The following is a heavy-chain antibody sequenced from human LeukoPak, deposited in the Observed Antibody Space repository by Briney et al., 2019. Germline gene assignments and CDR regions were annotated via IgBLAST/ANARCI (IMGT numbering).Heavy chain of an antibody. CDR3: ARERNYYDSSGYDFDY. D-gene: IGHD3-22*01. CDR2: ISAYNGNT. V-gene: IGHV1-18*01. CDR1: GYTFTSYG. J-gene: IGHJ4*02. Sequence: ASVKVSCKASGYTFTSYGISWVRQAPGQGLEWMGWISAYNGNTNYAQKLQGRVTMTTDTSTSTAYMELRSLRSDDTAVYYCARERNYYDSSGYDFDYWGQGTLVTVSS.